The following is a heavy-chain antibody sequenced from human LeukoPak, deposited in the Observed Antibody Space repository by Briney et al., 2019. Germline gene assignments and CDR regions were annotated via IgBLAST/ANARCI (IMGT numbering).Heavy chain of an antibody. Sequence: GGSLRLSCAASGFSFISYAMSWVRQAPGKGLEWASGISGGGGTIDYTDSVKGRFTISRDNSKDTLYLQMNSLRAEDTAVYYCAEGLRVRGVIGVFDFHGLDVWGQGTTVTVSS. CDR2: ISGGGGTI. CDR3: AEGLRVRGVIGVFDFHGLDV. CDR1: GFSFISYA. V-gene: IGHV3-23*01. J-gene: IGHJ6*02. D-gene: IGHD3-10*01.